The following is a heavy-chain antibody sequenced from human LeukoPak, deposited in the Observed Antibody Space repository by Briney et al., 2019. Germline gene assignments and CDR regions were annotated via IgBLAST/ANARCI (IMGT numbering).Heavy chain of an antibody. CDR1: GGSISSYY. V-gene: IGHV4-59*01. CDR3: ARTYGDYIDY. Sequence: SQTLSLTCTVSGGSISSYYWSWIRQPPGKGLEWIGYIYYSGSTNYNPSLKSRVTISVDTSKNQFSLKLSSVTAADTAVYYCARTYGDYIDYWGQGTLVTVSS. CDR2: IYYSGST. D-gene: IGHD4-17*01. J-gene: IGHJ4*02.